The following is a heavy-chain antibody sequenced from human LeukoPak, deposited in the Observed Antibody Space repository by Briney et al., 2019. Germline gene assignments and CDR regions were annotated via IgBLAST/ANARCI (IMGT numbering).Heavy chain of an antibody. CDR1: GFTFSSHS. CDR3: ARDPRGQVTVLAGQKYYYYGLDV. V-gene: IGHV3-48*04. D-gene: IGHD2-2*01. Sequence: PGGSLRLSCAASGFTFSSHSMNWVRQAPGKGLEWVSYIDGSGSTKYYADSVKGRFTISRDNAKNSLYLQMNSLRAEDTAIYYCARDPRGQVTVLAGQKYYYYGLDVWGQGTTVTVSS. J-gene: IGHJ6*02. CDR2: IDGSGSTK.